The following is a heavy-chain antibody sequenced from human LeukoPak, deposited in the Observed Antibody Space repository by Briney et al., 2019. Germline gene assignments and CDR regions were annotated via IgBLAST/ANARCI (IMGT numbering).Heavy chain of an antibody. Sequence: GASVKVSCKASGYTFTGYYMHWVRQAPGQGLEWMGWINPNSGGTNYAQKFQGRVTMTRDTSISTAYMELSRLRSDDTAVYYCARGPGKLLWFGEGLDYWGQGTLVTVSS. D-gene: IGHD3-10*01. V-gene: IGHV1-2*02. CDR1: GYTFTGYY. CDR3: ARGPGKLLWFGEGLDY. CDR2: INPNSGGT. J-gene: IGHJ4*02.